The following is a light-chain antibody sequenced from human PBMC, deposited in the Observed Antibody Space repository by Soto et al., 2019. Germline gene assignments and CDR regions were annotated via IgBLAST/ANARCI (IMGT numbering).Light chain of an antibody. CDR2: EVS. Sequence: HSALTQPASVSGSPGQSITISCTGTSSDIGAYNSVSWYQQYPGRAPKLMIYEVSNRPSGVSARFSSSKSGNTASLTISGLQAEDEADYYCNSRGGSRPYYVFGTGTKVTVL. V-gene: IGLV2-14*01. CDR1: SSDIGAYNS. J-gene: IGLJ1*01. CDR3: NSRGGSRPYYV.